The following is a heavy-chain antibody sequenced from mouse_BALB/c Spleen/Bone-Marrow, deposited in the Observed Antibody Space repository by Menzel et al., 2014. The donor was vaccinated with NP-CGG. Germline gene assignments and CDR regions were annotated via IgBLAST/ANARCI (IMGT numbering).Heavy chain of an antibody. CDR3: ARDSFLITRALDY. V-gene: IGHV2-6-7*01. CDR2: IWGDGST. J-gene: IGHJ4*01. Sequence: QVHVKQSGPGLVAPSQSLSIPCTVSGFSLTGYGLSWVRQPPGKGLEWLGMIWGDGSTDYNSALKSRLSISKDNSKSQVFLKMNSLQTDDTARYYCARDSFLITRALDYWGQGTSVTVSS. D-gene: IGHD2-4*01. CDR1: GFSLTGYG.